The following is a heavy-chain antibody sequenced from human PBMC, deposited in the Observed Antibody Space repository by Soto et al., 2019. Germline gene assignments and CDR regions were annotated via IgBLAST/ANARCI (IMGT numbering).Heavy chain of an antibody. CDR3: ARHPAYDSSGYYSRYYYYYYGMDV. V-gene: IGHV5-51*01. Sequence: GESLKISCKGSGYSFTSYWIGWVSQLPGKGLEWMGIIYPGDSDTRYSPSFQGQVTISADKSISTAYLQWSSLKASDTAMYYCARHPAYDSSGYYSRYYYYYYGMDVWGKGTTVTVSS. J-gene: IGHJ6*04. CDR1: GYSFTSYW. CDR2: IYPGDSDT. D-gene: IGHD3-22*01.